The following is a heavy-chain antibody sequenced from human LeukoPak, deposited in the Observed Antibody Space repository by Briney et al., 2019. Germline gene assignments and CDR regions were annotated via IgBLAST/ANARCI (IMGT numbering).Heavy chain of an antibody. D-gene: IGHD3-22*01. CDR3: ARDDYDSSGSIYFEY. V-gene: IGHV1-18*01. CDR2: ISGYNGNT. Sequence: ASVKVSCMDSGYTFTSYGIRWVRQAPGQGIEWMGWISGYNGNTNYAQKLQGRVSMTTDTSTSTAYMELRSLRSDDAAVYYCARDDYDSSGSIYFEYWGQGTLVTVSS. J-gene: IGHJ4*02. CDR1: GYTFTSYG.